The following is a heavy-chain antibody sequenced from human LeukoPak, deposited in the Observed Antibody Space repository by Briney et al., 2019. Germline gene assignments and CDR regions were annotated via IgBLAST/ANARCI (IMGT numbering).Heavy chain of an antibody. CDR1: GGTFSSYA. CDR2: IIPMFRTA. CDR3: ARRVRRGVSHPPHYYYYYAMDV. V-gene: IGHV1-69*01. Sequence: ASVKVSCKSSGGTFSSYAISWVRQAPGQGLEWMGGIIPMFRTANYAQKFQGRVTITADESTSTAYMELSSLRSEDTAVYYCARRVRRGVSHPPHYYYYYAMDVWGIGTTITVSA. D-gene: IGHD3-10*01. J-gene: IGHJ6*04.